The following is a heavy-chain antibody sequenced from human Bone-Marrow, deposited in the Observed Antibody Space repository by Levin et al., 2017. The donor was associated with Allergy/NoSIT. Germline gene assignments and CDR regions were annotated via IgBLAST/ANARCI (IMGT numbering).Heavy chain of an antibody. CDR2: VWSDGDNR. Sequence: PGGSLRLSCAASGFIFSNYGMHWVRQAPGKGLEWVAVVWSDGDNRFYTDSVRGRFTISRDNSKNTLYVQMNSPRAEDTAVYYCVKEKGPFVAFDIWGQGTMVTVSS. CDR3: VKEKGPFVAFDI. V-gene: IGHV3-33*06. CDR1: GFIFSNYG. J-gene: IGHJ3*02.